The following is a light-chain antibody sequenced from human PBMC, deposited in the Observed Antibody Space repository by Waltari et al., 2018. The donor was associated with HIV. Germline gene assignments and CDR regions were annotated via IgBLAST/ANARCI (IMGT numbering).Light chain of an antibody. CDR1: SSDVGGYNY. Sequence: QSALTQPASVSGSPGQSIPISCTGTSSDVGGYNYVSLYQQPPGKAPKLMIYEVSNRPSGVANRFSGSKSGNTASLTISGLQAEDEADYYCSSYTSSSTVVFGGGTKLTVL. V-gene: IGLV2-14*01. J-gene: IGLJ2*01. CDR2: EVS. CDR3: SSYTSSSTVV.